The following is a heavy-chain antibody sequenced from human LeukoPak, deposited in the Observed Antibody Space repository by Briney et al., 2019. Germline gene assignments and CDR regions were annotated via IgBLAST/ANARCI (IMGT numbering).Heavy chain of an antibody. V-gene: IGHV1-18*01. J-gene: IGHJ4*02. CDR1: GATFGSYA. CDR2: ISAYNGNT. D-gene: IGHD6-6*01. Sequence: ASLKVSCKASGATFGSYAVSWVRQAPGQGLEWMGWISAYNGNTNYAQKLQGRVTMTTDTSTSTAYMELRSLRSDDTAVYYCARYIAARLSDYWGQGTLVTVSS. CDR3: ARYIAARLSDY.